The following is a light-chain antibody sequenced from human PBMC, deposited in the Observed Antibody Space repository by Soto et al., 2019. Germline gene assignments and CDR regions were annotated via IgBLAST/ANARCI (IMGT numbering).Light chain of an antibody. CDR3: GSYTSSDTPYV. Sequence: QSALTQPASVSGSPGQSITISCTGTSSDVGGYKYVSWYQHHPDKAPKLIISVVSNRPSGVSNRFSGSKSGNTASLTISGLHAEDEADYYCGSYTSSDTPYVFGTGTKVTVL. CDR2: VVS. V-gene: IGLV2-14*01. J-gene: IGLJ1*01. CDR1: SSDVGGYKY.